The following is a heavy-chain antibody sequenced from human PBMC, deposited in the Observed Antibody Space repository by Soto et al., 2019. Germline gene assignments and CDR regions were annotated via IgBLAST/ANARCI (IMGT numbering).Heavy chain of an antibody. J-gene: IGHJ6*02. Sequence: GASVKVSCKASGGTFSSYAISWARPEPGQGLGWMVGIIPIFDTANYAQRFQGRVTVTADESTSTASMELSSLRPEVTAVYYCARDLAVAGTETRTAFFGYYYYGMDVWGQGTTVTVSS. CDR1: GGTFSSYA. V-gene: IGHV1-69*13. CDR2: IIPIFDTA. D-gene: IGHD6-19*01. CDR3: ARDLAVAGTETRTAFFGYYYYGMDV.